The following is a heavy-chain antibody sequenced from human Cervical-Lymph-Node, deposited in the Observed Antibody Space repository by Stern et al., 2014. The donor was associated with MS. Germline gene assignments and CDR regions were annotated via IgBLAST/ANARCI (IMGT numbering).Heavy chain of an antibody. J-gene: IGHJ5*02. CDR1: GGSISSYY. Sequence: QVQLQESGPGLVKPSETLSLTCTVSGGSISSYYWSWIRQPPGKGLEWIGYIYFSGTTKYNPSLKSRATISVDPSKNQISLRLSPVTAADTAVYYCAKHVGTNNDLWGQGTLVTVSS. CDR3: AKHVGTNNDL. D-gene: IGHD1/OR15-1a*01. V-gene: IGHV4-59*08. CDR2: IYFSGTT.